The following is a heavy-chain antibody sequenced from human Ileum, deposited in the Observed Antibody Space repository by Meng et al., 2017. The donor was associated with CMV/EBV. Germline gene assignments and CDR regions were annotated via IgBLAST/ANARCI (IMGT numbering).Heavy chain of an antibody. Sequence: GGSLRLSCAASGFTFSRHAFHWFRHIPGRGLEWVAAIWPGGRDTFYAGSVKGRFTISRDNSKNTVYLQMNSLRPEDTALYYCARDAKPASGIDLDPWGQGTLVTVSS. CDR3: ARDAKPASGIDLDP. CDR2: IWPGGRDT. CDR1: GFTFSRHA. D-gene: IGHD2-2*01. V-gene: IGHV3-30*04. J-gene: IGHJ5*02.